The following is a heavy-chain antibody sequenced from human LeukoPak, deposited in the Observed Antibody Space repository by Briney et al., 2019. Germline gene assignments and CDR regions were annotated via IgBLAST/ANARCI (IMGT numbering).Heavy chain of an antibody. CDR2: IYPGGST. V-gene: IGHV3-66*01. D-gene: IGHD3/OR15-3a*01. J-gene: IGHJ4*02. CDR3: ARASTLRTGDAH. CDR1: GFTISSNY. Sequence: GVSLRLSCAASGFTISSNYMSWVRQARGKGLGWFSVIYPGGSTYYAVPVKGRFTISRDSSKITLFLKMNSLRVEDTDVYYCARASTLRTGDAHWRQGTLVSVSS.